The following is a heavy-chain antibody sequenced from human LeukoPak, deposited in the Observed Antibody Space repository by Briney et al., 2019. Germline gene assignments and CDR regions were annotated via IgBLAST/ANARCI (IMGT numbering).Heavy chain of an antibody. CDR2: IYYSGST. J-gene: IGHJ4*02. Sequence: SETLSLTCTVSGGXVSSGSYYWSWIRQPPGKGLEWLGYIYYSGSTNYNPSLKSRVTISVDTSKNQFSLKLSSVTAADTAVYYCARSLGAAGILYYFDYWGQGTLVTVSS. V-gene: IGHV4-61*01. D-gene: IGHD6-13*01. CDR3: ARSLGAAGILYYFDY. CDR1: GGXVSSGSYY.